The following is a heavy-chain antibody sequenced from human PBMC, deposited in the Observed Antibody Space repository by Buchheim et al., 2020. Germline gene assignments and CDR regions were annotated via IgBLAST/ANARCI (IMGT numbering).Heavy chain of an antibody. J-gene: IGHJ6*02. CDR3: ARGSGMTIFGVVTPKGMDV. CDR2: ITPMFGTG. Sequence: QVQLVQSGAEVKKPGSSVKVSCKASGGSFSSYVISWVRQAPGQGLEWMGGITPMFGTGNYAQKFQGIVTITADESTSPAYMELSSLRSEDTAVYYCARGSGMTIFGVVTPKGMDVWGQGTT. D-gene: IGHD3-3*01. CDR1: GGSFSSYV. V-gene: IGHV1-69*01.